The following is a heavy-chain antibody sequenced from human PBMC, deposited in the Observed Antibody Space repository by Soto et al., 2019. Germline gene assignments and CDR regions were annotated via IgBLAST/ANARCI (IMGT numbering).Heavy chain of an antibody. J-gene: IGHJ6*02. CDR1: GFTFSSYA. V-gene: IGHV3-30-3*01. D-gene: IGHD2-2*01. Sequence: AGGSLRLSCAASGFTFSSYAMHWVRQAPGKGLEWVAVISYDGSNKYYADSVKGRFTISRDNSKNTLYLQMNSLRAEDTAVYYCARDAYCSSTSCYGYYYYGMDVWGQGTTVTVSS. CDR2: ISYDGSNK. CDR3: ARDAYCSSTSCYGYYYYGMDV.